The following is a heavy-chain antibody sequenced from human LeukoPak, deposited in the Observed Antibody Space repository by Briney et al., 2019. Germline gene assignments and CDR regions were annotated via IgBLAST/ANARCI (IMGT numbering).Heavy chain of an antibody. J-gene: IGHJ3*02. D-gene: IGHD3-3*01. CDR3: ARGRRITIFGVVTQREAFDI. CDR1: GGSISSGSYY. Sequence: SETLSLTCTVSGGSISSGSYYWSWIRQPAGKGLEWIGRIYTSGSTNYNPSLKSRVTISVDTSKNQFSLKLSSVTAADTAVYYCARGRRITIFGVVTQREAFDIWGQGTMVTVSS. V-gene: IGHV4-61*02. CDR2: IYTSGST.